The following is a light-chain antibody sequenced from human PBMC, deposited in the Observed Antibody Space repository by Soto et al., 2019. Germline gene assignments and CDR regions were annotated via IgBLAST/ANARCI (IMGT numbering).Light chain of an antibody. V-gene: IGLV3-21*02. Sequence: SYELTQPPSVSVAPGQTARITCGGNDLPTKSVDWFQQQPGQAPALVVYDDTDRPSGIPERFSGSKSGNTATLTISRVEPGDEADYYCQVWDSSSDWVFGGGTKLTVL. CDR1: DLPTKS. CDR2: DDT. CDR3: QVWDSSSDWV. J-gene: IGLJ3*02.